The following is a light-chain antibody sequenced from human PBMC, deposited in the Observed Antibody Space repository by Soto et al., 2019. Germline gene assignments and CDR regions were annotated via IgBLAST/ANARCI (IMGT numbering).Light chain of an antibody. CDR3: HQYGYLGT. CDR2: GVS. CDR1: DNIAKY. Sequence: LTQSPSSLSASVGDRVTITCRTSDNIAKYLNWYQQKPGQTPRLLIHGVSTRATGIPGRFTGSGSGTDFTLTISRLEPEDFAVYYCHQYGYLGTFGQGTKVDIK. J-gene: IGKJ1*01. V-gene: IGKV3-20*01.